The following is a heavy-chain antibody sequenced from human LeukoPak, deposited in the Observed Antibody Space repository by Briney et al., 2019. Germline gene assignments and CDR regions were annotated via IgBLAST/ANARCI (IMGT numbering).Heavy chain of an antibody. V-gene: IGHV3-30*18. J-gene: IGHJ6*04. CDR2: ISYDGSNK. CDR1: GFTFSSYG. CDR3: AKDQGDYCYYGMDV. Sequence: GRSLRLSCAASGFTFSSYGMHWVRQAPGKGLEWVAVISYDGSNKYYADSVKGRFTISRDNSKNTLYLQMNSLRAEDTAVYYCAKDQGDYCYYGMDVWGKGTTVTVSS.